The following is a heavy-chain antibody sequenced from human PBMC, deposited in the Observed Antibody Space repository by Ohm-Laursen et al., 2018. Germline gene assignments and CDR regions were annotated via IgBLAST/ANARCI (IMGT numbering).Heavy chain of an antibody. Sequence: TLSLTCTVSGGSISSGGYYWSWIRQHPGKGLEWIGYIYYSGSTYYNPSLKSRVTISVDTSKNQFSLKLSSVTAADTAVYYCARDPYDSSAFDIWGQGTMVTISS. CDR1: GGSISSGGYY. CDR2: IYYSGST. V-gene: IGHV4-31*03. D-gene: IGHD3-22*01. J-gene: IGHJ3*02. CDR3: ARDPYDSSAFDI.